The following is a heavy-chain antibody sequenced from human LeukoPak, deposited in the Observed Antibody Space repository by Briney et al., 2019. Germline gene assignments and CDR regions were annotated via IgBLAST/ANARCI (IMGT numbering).Heavy chain of an antibody. Sequence: ASVKVSCKASGYTFTSYDINWVRQAPGQGLEWMGWMNPKSGYSGSAQKFQGRVTMTRTTSITTAYMELSSLRSEDTAIYYCARTDGDLDYWGQGTQVTVSS. CDR1: GYTFTSYD. CDR2: MNPKSGYS. D-gene: IGHD4-17*01. V-gene: IGHV1-8*01. J-gene: IGHJ4*02. CDR3: ARTDGDLDY.